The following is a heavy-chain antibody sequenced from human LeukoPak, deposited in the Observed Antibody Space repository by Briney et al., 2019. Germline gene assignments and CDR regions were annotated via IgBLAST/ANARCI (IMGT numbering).Heavy chain of an antibody. CDR2: INHSGST. V-gene: IGHV4-34*01. Sequence: SETLSLTCAVYGGSFSGYYWSWIRQPPGKGLEWIGEINHSGSTNCNPSLKSRVTISVDTSKNQFSLKLSSVTAADTAVYYCARRSGYSYGYGGGYFDYWGQGTLVTVSS. J-gene: IGHJ4*02. CDR3: ARRSGYSYGYGGGYFDY. CDR1: GGSFSGYY. D-gene: IGHD5-18*01.